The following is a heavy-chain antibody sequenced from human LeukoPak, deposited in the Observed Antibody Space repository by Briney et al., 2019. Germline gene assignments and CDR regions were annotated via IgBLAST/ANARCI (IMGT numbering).Heavy chain of an antibody. Sequence: ASVKVSCKASGYTFTSYYIHWVRQAPGQGLEWMGIINPSGGSPTYTQKFQGRVTMTWDMSSRTVYMELSSLRSADTAVYYCVQFELDYWGQGTLVTVSS. D-gene: IGHD1-7*01. CDR1: GYTFTSYY. CDR2: INPSGGSP. V-gene: IGHV1-46*01. CDR3: VQFELDY. J-gene: IGHJ4*02.